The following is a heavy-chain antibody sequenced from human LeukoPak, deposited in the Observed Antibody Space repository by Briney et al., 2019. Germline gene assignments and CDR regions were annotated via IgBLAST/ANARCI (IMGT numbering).Heavy chain of an antibody. D-gene: IGHD2-8*01. J-gene: IGHJ5*02. V-gene: IGHV3-23*01. Sequence: GGSLRLSCAASGFSFSTYSFSWVRQAPGKGLEWVSGISASGGDTFYADSVKGRFTISRDNSKNTLSLQMNSLRVEDAAIYYCAKDVRRCNGACTWGQGTLVTVSS. CDR1: GFSFSTYS. CDR2: ISASGGDT. CDR3: AKDVRRCNGACT.